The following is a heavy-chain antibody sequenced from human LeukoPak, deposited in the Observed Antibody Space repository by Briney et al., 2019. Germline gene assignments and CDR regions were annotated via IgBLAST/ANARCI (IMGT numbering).Heavy chain of an antibody. CDR3: AKDREGANGMDV. CDR1: GFTFSSYG. CDR2: ISYDGSNK. D-gene: IGHD1-26*01. J-gene: IGHJ6*02. V-gene: IGHV3-30*18. Sequence: PGGSLRLSCAASGFTFSSYGMHWVRQAPGKGLEWVAVISYDGSNKYYADSVKGRFTISRDNSKNTLYLQMNSLRAEDTAVYYCAKDREGANGMDVWGQGTTATVSS.